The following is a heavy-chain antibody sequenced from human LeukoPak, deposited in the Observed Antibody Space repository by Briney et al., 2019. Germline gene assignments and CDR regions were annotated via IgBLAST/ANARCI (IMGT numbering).Heavy chain of an antibody. CDR2: ISGSGNYI. CDR3: ARDEFPGGGSDPFEY. Sequence: PGGSLRLSCAASGFTFSSYSMTWVRQAPGKGLEWVSSISGSGNYINYADSVKGRFTISSDNAKKFPYLQMNSLRAEDTAVYYCARDEFPGGGSDPFEYWGQGTVVSVSS. CDR1: GFTFSSYS. D-gene: IGHD3-10*01. V-gene: IGHV3-21*01. J-gene: IGHJ4*02.